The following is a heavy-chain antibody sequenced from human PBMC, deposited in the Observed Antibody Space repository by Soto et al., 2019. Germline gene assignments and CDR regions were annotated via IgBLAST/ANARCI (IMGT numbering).Heavy chain of an antibody. CDR3: AHAGDYDLLTFDH. CDR2: IYWDDDK. D-gene: IGHD4-17*01. Sequence: QITLKESGPTLVRPAQTLTLTCDFSGFSLSTYHMGVAWIRQPPGKALVWLALIYWDDDKRYSPSLKDRLAISKGTSSNQVVLTITNMDPGDTATYFCAHAGDYDLLTFDHWGPGTLVTVSS. J-gene: IGHJ4*02. V-gene: IGHV2-5*02. CDR1: GFSLSTYHMG.